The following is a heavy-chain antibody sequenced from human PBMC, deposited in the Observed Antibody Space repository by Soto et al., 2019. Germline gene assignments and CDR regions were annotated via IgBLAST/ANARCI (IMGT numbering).Heavy chain of an antibody. CDR1: GFTFSSYA. CDR2: ISGSSGST. J-gene: IGHJ4*02. V-gene: IGHV3-23*01. D-gene: IGHD7-27*01. CDR3: AKDRDWGYYFDY. Sequence: GSLRLSCAASGFTFSSYAMSWVRQAPGKGLEWVSAISGSSGSTYYADSVKGRFTISRDNSKNTLYLQMNSLRAEDTAVYYCAKDRDWGYYFDYWGQGTLVTVSS.